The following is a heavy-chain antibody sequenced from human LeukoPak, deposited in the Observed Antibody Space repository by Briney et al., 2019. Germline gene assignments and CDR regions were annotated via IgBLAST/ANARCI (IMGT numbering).Heavy chain of an antibody. CDR1: GGSISSGSYY. CDR3: ARGYDSSGYYFDY. J-gene: IGHJ4*02. Sequence: SQTLSLTCTVSGGSISSGSYYWSWIRQPAGKGLEWLGRIYTSGSTNYNPSLKSRVTISVDTSKNQFSLKLSSVTAADTAVYYCARGYDSSGYYFDYWGQGTLVTVSS. CDR2: IYTSGST. D-gene: IGHD3-22*01. V-gene: IGHV4-61*02.